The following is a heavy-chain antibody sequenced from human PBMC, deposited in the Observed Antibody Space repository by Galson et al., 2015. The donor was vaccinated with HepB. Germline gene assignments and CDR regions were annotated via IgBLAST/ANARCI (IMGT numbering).Heavy chain of an antibody. Sequence: SVKVSCKASGYTFTSYYIHWVRQAPGPGLEWMGIINPSGGSTSYAQKFQGRVTMTRDTSSSTVYMELSSLRSEDTALYYCARDRGGSYWGGDYWGQGTLVTVTS. J-gene: IGHJ4*02. CDR1: GYTFTSYY. D-gene: IGHD7-27*01. CDR2: INPSGGST. V-gene: IGHV1-46*01. CDR3: ARDRGGSYWGGDY.